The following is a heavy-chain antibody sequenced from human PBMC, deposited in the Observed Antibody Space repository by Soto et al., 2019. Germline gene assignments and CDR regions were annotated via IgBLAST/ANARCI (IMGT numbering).Heavy chain of an antibody. D-gene: IGHD3-3*01. CDR1: GYSFTSYW. V-gene: IGHV5-10-1*01. CDR2: IDPSDSYT. J-gene: IGHJ5*02. CDR3: ARLGVHDFWSGYGFDP. Sequence: HGESLKISCKGSGYSFTSYWISWVRQMPGKGLEWMGRIDPSDSYTNYSPSFQGHVTISADKSISTAYLQWSSLKASDTAMYYCARLGVHDFWSGYGFDPWGQGTLVTV.